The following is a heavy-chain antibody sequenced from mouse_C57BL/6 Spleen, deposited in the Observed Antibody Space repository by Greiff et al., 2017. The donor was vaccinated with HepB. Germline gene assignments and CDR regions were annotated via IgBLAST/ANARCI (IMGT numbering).Heavy chain of an antibody. Sequence: EVQGVESGGGLVKPGGSLKLSCAASGFTFSSYAMSWVRQTPEKRLEWVATISDGGSYTYYPDNVKGRFTISRDNAKNNLYLQMSHLKSEDTAMYYCARDLDGYYDYYAMDYWGQGTSVTVSS. V-gene: IGHV5-4*01. J-gene: IGHJ4*01. D-gene: IGHD2-3*01. CDR1: GFTFSSYA. CDR2: ISDGGSYT. CDR3: ARDLDGYYDYYAMDY.